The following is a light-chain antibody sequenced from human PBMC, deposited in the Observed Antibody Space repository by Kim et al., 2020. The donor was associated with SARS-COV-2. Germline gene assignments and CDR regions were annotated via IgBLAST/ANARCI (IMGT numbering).Light chain of an antibody. Sequence: GQSITTTCTGSSGDIGRYNFGTWYQQHTDKAPKLMIYNVTKRPSGVSNRFSGSKSGNTASLTISGLQAEDEVDYYCSSFTSSGTFVFGGGTKVTVL. CDR2: NVT. J-gene: IGLJ2*01. V-gene: IGLV2-14*03. CDR1: SGDIGRYNF. CDR3: SSFTSSGTFV.